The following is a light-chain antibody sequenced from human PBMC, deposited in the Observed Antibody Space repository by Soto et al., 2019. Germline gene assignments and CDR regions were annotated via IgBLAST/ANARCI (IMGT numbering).Light chain of an antibody. CDR2: GAS. CDR1: QSVSSY. CDR3: QQYNVWPPL. Sequence: EIVLTQSPATLSLSPGERATLSCRASQSVSSYLAWYQQKAGQAPRLLIYGASTRATGIPARFSGSGSGTDFTLTISRLEPEDFAVYYCQQYNVWPPLFGQGTRLEI. J-gene: IGKJ5*01. V-gene: IGKV3-11*01.